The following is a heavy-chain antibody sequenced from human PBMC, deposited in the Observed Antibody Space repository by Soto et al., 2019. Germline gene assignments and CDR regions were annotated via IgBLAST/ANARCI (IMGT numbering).Heavy chain of an antibody. Sequence: SLKLSCQASGFAFTSYWITWVRQMPGRGQERMGRIDYSDYSTNYSPSFRGHVTVSADRSTSTAYLQWNSLKASDTAMYYCAGGVKMAIPHRYYFDFWGQGTLVTVSS. CDR3: AGGVKMAIPHRYYFDF. J-gene: IGHJ4*02. V-gene: IGHV5-10-1*01. D-gene: IGHD2-2*02. CDR2: IDYSDYST. CDR1: GFAFTSYW.